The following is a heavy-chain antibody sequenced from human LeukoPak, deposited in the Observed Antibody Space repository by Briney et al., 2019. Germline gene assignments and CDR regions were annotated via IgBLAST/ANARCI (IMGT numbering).Heavy chain of an antibody. CDR1: GFTFSSYA. CDR2: LSGGGDNT. J-gene: IGHJ2*01. Sequence: GGSLRLSCAASGFTFSSYAMTWVRQAPGKGLEWVSSLSGGGDNTYYADSVKGRFTISRDNSKNTVSLQMNSLRAEDTAIYYCAKSVPCWYFDLWGRGTLVTVSS. CDR3: AKSVPCWYFDL. V-gene: IGHV3-23*01.